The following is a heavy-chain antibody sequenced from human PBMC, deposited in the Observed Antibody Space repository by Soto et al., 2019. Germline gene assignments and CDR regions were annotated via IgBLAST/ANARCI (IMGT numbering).Heavy chain of an antibody. CDR3: ARAPGVIIGYDY. V-gene: IGHV4-4*02. CDR2: SYHTGST. J-gene: IGHJ4*02. Sequence: KSSETLSLTCAVSGGSISSSNWWSWVRQPPGKGLEWIGDSYHTGSTNYNPSLKSRVTISVDKSKNQFSLKLRSVTAADTAVYYCARAPGVIIGYDYWGQGTLVTVSS. D-gene: IGHD3-10*01. CDR1: GGSISSSNW.